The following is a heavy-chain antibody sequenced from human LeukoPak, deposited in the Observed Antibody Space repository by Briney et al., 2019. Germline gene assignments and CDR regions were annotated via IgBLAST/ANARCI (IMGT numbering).Heavy chain of an antibody. D-gene: IGHD3-22*01. CDR2: IYHRGTT. Sequence: SETLSLTCTVSGYSMSTGYYWAWIRQPPGKGLEWIGDIYHRGTTYYNPSLKSRVTMSVDTSKNQFSLNLTSLTAADTAVYYCARDGAGSGYLFDYWGQGILVTVSS. CDR3: ARDGAGSGYLFDY. V-gene: IGHV4-38-2*02. J-gene: IGHJ4*02. CDR1: GYSMSTGYY.